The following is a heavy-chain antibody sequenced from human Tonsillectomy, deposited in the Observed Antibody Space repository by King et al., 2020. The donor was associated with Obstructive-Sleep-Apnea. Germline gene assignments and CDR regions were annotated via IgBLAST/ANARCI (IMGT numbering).Heavy chain of an antibody. CDR1: GGSISSGGYY. CDR2: ISYTGST. D-gene: IGHD6-13*01. J-gene: IGHJ4*02. Sequence: VQLQESGPGLVKPSQTLSLTCTVSGGSISSGGYYWSWIRQHPGRGLEWIGYISYTGSTNFNPSLKSRVTISLDTSKNQFSLDLSSVTAADTAVYYCARFIAAGNYPDYWGQGTLVTVSS. CDR3: ARFIAAGNYPDY. V-gene: IGHV4-31*03.